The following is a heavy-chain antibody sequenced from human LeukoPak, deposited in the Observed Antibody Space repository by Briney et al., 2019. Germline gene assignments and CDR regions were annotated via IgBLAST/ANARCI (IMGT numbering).Heavy chain of an antibody. Sequence: GGSLRLSCAASGSTFSTYWMTWVRQAPGKGPEWVANIKEDGSATYYVDSVKGRFTISRDDAKKSLYLQMNSLRAEDTAVYYCARDSPGYLAYDSWGQGTLVTVSS. J-gene: IGHJ4*02. CDR1: GSTFSTYW. D-gene: IGHD1-1*01. CDR3: ARDSPGYLAYDS. V-gene: IGHV3-7*04. CDR2: IKEDGSAT.